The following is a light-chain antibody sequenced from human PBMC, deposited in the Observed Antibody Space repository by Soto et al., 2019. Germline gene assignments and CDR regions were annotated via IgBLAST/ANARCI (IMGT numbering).Light chain of an antibody. CDR2: AAS. J-gene: IGKJ1*01. Sequence: DIQMTQSPSALSAVVGDRVTITCRASQSISSYLNWYQQKPGKAPKLLIYAASSLQSGVPSRFSGSGSGTDFTLTISSLQPEDFATYYCQQSYSTPWTFGQGTKVDIK. V-gene: IGKV1-39*01. CDR1: QSISSY. CDR3: QQSYSTPWT.